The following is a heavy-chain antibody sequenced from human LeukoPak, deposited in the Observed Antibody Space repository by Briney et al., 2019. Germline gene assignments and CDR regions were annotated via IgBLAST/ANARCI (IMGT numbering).Heavy chain of an antibody. CDR1: GFDFSTYS. J-gene: IGHJ4*02. CDR3: ASVEEGIASDY. Sequence: GGSLRLSCAASGFDFSTYSMTWVRQAPGKGLEWVSYIGKSGRTTYYADSVKGRFTISRDNGRNSLYLQMNSLRVEDTAVYYCASVEEGIASDYWGQGTLVTVSS. CDR2: IGKSGRTT. D-gene: IGHD3-10*01. V-gene: IGHV3-48*01.